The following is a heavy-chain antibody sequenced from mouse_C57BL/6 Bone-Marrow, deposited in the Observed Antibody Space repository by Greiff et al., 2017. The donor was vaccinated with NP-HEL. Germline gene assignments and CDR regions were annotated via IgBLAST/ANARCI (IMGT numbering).Heavy chain of an antibody. CDR2: FHPYNDDT. CDR1: GYTFTTYP. J-gene: IGHJ1*03. D-gene: IGHD1-1*01. V-gene: IGHV1-47*01. CDR3: ARSLLFGSSYWYFDV. Sequence: VKLQQSGAELVKPGASVKMSCKASGYTFTTYPIEWMKQNHGKSLEWIGNFHPYNDDTKYNEKFKGKATLTVEKSSSTVYLELSRLTSDDSAVYYCARSLLFGSSYWYFDVWGTGTTVTVSS.